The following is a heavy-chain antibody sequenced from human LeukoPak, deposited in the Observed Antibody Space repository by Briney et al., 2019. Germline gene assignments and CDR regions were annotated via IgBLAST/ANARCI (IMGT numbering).Heavy chain of an antibody. J-gene: IGHJ4*02. CDR3: AREAGDPDY. V-gene: IGHV3-48*03. D-gene: IGHD7-27*01. CDR2: ISSSGSTI. Sequence: GGSLRLSCAASGFTFSSYEMNWVRQAPGKGLEWVSYISSSGSTIYYADSVKSRFTISRDNAKNSLYLQMNSLRAEDTAVYYCAREAGDPDYWGQGTLVTVSS. CDR1: GFTFSSYE.